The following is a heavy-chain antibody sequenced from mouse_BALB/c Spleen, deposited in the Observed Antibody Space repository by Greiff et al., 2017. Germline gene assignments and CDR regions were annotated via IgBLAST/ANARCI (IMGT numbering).Heavy chain of an antibody. CDR3: ARSPIYDGYSWFAY. Sequence: VQLKESGGGLVQPGGSRKLSCAASGFTFSSFGMHWVRQAPEKGLEWVAYISSGSSTIYYADTVKGRFTISRDNPKNTLFLQMTSLRSEDTAMYYCARSPIYDGYSWFAYWGQGTLVTVSA. CDR1: GFTFSSFG. V-gene: IGHV5-17*02. J-gene: IGHJ3*01. D-gene: IGHD2-3*01. CDR2: ISSGSSTI.